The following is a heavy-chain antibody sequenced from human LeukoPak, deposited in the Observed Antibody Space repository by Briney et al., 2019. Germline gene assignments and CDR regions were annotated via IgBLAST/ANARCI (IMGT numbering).Heavy chain of an antibody. D-gene: IGHD6-13*01. Sequence: PSETLSLTCAVYGGSFSGYYWSWIRQPPGKGLEWIGEINHSGSTHYIPSLKRRVTISVGTSKNQFSLKLSSVTAADTAVYYCARESAGTGGWFDPGGQGTLVTVSS. J-gene: IGHJ5*02. CDR2: INHSGST. CDR1: GGSFSGYY. CDR3: ARESAGTGGWFDP. V-gene: IGHV4-34*01.